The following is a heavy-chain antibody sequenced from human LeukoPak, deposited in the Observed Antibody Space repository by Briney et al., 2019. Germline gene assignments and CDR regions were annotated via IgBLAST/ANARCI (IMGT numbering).Heavy chain of an antibody. CDR1: GFTFSSYS. D-gene: IGHD3-10*01. CDR3: ARFYYYGSGSCSGVDY. J-gene: IGHJ4*02. Sequence: GGSLRLSCAASGFTFSSYSMNWVRQAPGKGLEWVSSISSSSSYIYYADSVKGRFTISRDNAKNSLYLQMNSLRAEDTAVYYCARFYYYGSGSCSGVDYWGQGTLVTVSS. V-gene: IGHV3-21*01. CDR2: ISSSSSYI.